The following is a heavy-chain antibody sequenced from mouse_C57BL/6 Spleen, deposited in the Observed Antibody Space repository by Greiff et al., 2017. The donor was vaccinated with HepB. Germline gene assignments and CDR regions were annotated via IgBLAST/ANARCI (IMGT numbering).Heavy chain of an antibody. Sequence: VQLQQSGAELAKPGASVKLSCKASGYTFTSYWMHWVKQRPGQGLEWIGYINPSSGYTKYNQKFKDKATLTADKYSSTAYMQLSSLTYEDSAVYYCARNYYGSSPWFAYWGQGTLVTVSA. D-gene: IGHD1-1*01. CDR3: ARNYYGSSPWFAY. CDR2: INPSSGYT. CDR1: GYTFTSYW. J-gene: IGHJ3*01. V-gene: IGHV1-7*01.